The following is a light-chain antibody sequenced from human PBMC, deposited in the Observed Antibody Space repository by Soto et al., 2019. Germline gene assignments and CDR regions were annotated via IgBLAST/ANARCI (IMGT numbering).Light chain of an antibody. CDR2: GAS. J-gene: IGKJ1*01. CDR1: QGVRSY. Sequence: IQLTPSPSSLSASVGDRVTITFRASQGVRSYLAWFQQRPGKAPKLLIFGASTLQNGVPARFSGGGFGTEFTLTITSLQPEDFATYYCHQVYTYPRTFGQGTKVDIK. CDR3: HQVYTYPRT. V-gene: IGKV1-9*01.